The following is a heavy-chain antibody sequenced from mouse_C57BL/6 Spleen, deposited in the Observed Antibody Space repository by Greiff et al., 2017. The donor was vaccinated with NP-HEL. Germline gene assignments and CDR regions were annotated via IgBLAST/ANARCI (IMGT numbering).Heavy chain of an antibody. CDR2: IWSGGST. V-gene: IGHV2-2*01. J-gene: IGHJ4*01. CDR1: GFSLTSYG. D-gene: IGHD1-1*01. Sequence: VQLKQSGPGLVQPSQSLSITCTVSGFSLTSYGVHWVRQSPGKGLEWLGVIWSGGSTDYNAAFISSLSISKDNSKSQVFFKMNSLQADDTAIYYCASITTVVPYYAMDYWGQGTSVTVSS. CDR3: ASITTVVPYYAMDY.